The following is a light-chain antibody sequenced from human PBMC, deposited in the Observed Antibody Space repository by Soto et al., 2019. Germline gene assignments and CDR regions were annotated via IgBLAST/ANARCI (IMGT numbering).Light chain of an antibody. J-gene: IGKJ4*01. V-gene: IGKV1-39*01. CDR1: QSISSY. CDR2: AAS. Sequence: DIQMTQSPSSLSASVGDRVTITCRASQSISSYLNWYQQKPGKAPKLLIYAASSWQSGVPSRCSGSGSGTDLTLTISRMQPGDFATYYCQPSYSTPLTFGGGTKVDI. CDR3: QPSYSTPLT.